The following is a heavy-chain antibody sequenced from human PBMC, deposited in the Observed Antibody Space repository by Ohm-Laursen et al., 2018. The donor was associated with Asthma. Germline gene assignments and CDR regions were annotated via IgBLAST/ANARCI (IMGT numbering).Heavy chain of an antibody. V-gene: IGHV4-4*02. CDR2: IYHSGST. J-gene: IGHJ4*02. Sequence: SETLSLTCAVSGGSISSSNWWSWVRQPPGKGLEWIGEIYHSGSTNYNPSLKSRVTISVDTSKNQFSLKLSSVTAADTAVYYCARASGGYYIDYWGQGTLVTVSS. D-gene: IGHD1-26*01. CDR1: GGSISSSNW. CDR3: ARASGGYYIDY.